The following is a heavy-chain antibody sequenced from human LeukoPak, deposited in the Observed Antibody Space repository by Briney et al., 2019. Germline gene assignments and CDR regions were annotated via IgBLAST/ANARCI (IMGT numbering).Heavy chain of an antibody. Sequence: GASVKVSCKASGYTFTSYGISWVRQAPGQGLEWMGWISAYNGNTNYAQKLQGRVTMTTDTSTSTAYMELRSLRSDDTAVYYCARERNDCYGSSGCVGDSYMDVWGKGTTVTVSS. CDR3: ARERNDCYGSSGCVGDSYMDV. CDR1: GYTFTSYG. D-gene: IGHD3-22*01. J-gene: IGHJ6*03. V-gene: IGHV1-18*01. CDR2: ISAYNGNT.